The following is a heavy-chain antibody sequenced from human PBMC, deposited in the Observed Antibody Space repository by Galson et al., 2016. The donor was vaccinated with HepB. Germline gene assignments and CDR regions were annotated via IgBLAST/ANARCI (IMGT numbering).Heavy chain of an antibody. CDR3: ARRKNYAPDY. CDR1: GYSFTTCW. Sequence: QSGAEVKKPGESLKISCKASGYSFTTCWIGWVRQVPGKGLEWVGIIYPGDSDTRYSPSFQGQVTISADRSISTAYLQWSSLKASDTAMYYCARRKNYAPDYWGQGTLVTVSS. V-gene: IGHV5-51*01. J-gene: IGHJ4*02. CDR2: IYPGDSDT. D-gene: IGHD1-7*01.